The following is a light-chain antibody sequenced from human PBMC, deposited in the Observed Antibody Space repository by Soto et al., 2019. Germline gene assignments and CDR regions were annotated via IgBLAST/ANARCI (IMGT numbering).Light chain of an antibody. J-gene: IGKJ3*01. Sequence: EIVMTQSPATLSLSPGERATLSCRASQSVSSNLAWYQQKPGQAPRLLIYGASTRATDIPARFSGSGSGTEFTLTISSLHSEDFAVYYCQQYNNWPFTFGPGTKGDIK. CDR2: GAS. CDR3: QQYNNWPFT. CDR1: QSVSSN. V-gene: IGKV3-15*01.